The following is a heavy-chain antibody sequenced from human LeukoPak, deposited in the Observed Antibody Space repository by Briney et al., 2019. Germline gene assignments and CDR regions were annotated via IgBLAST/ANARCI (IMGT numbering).Heavy chain of an antibody. CDR1: IYSISDGYY. Sequence: SETLSLTCTVSIYSISDGYYWGWVRQLPGKGLEWIAAIFYSGHTYYNPSLKTRVTISLDTSKNPFSLKLTSMTAADTAVYFCARQNFHFFDFWGQGTLVAVSS. CDR3: ARQNFHFFDF. V-gene: IGHV4-38-2*02. CDR2: IFYSGHT. J-gene: IGHJ4*02. D-gene: IGHD2/OR15-2a*01.